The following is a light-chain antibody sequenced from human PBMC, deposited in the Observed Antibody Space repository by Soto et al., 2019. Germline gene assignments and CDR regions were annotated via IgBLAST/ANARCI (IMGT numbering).Light chain of an antibody. CDR2: DAS. J-gene: IGKJ1*01. CDR1: QGISSY. V-gene: IGKV1D-8*03. Sequence: VIWMTQSPSLLSASTGDIVTISFRMSQGISSYLAWYQHQPGKAPKLLIYDASTLESGVPSRFSGTGSGTEFTFSITSLQPEDFGTYYCQQCYMGWTFGQGTKVDIK. CDR3: QQCYMGWT.